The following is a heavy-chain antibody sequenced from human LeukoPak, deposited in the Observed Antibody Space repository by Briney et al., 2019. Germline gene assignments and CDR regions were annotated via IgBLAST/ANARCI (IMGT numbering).Heavy chain of an antibody. CDR2: TRSKPYSYTT. D-gene: IGHD2-21*02. V-gene: IGHV3-72*01. CDR1: GFTFSDHS. CDR3: VRSVTASTTGEI. Sequence: QPGGSLRLSCATSGFTFSDHSMDWVRQAPGKGLEWVGRTRSKPYSYTTQYAASVKGRFTISRDDSKNSLYLQMNSLKPEDTAVYYCVRSVTASTTGEIWGQGTMVTVSS. J-gene: IGHJ3*02.